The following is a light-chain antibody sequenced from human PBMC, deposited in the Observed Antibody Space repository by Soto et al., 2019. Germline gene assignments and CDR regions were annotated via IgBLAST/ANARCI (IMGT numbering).Light chain of an antibody. V-gene: IGKV3-20*01. J-gene: IGKJ2*01. CDR3: QQYSTSPYA. CDR2: GAS. CDR1: QSVSSDY. Sequence: EIVLTQSPGTLSLSPGERATLSCRASQSVSSDYLAWYQQKPGQAPRLLIYGASSRATGIPDRFSGGGSGTDFTLTISRLEPEDFAVYYCQQYSTSPYAFGQGTKLEIK.